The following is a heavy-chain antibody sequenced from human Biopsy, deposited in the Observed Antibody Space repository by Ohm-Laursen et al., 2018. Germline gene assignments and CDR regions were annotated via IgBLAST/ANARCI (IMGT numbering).Heavy chain of an antibody. V-gene: IGHV4-34*01. Sequence: GTLSLTCAVYGESFNGYYWSWIRQTPGKGLEWIGEINHSGRTSYNPSLKSRVTISVDTSKNQFSLKVRSVTAADTAVYYCVRGVDYYDPYHYYALDVWGQGTTVTVSS. J-gene: IGHJ6*02. CDR2: INHSGRT. CDR1: GESFNGYY. D-gene: IGHD3-22*01. CDR3: VRGVDYYDPYHYYALDV.